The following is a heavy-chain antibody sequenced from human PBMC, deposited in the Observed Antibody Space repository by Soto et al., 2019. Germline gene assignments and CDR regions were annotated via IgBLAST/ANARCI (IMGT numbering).Heavy chain of an antibody. CDR1: GGTFSSYA. V-gene: IGHV1-69*13. J-gene: IGHJ6*02. Sequence: ASVKVSCKASGGTFSSYAVSWVRQAPGQGLEWMGGIVPIFATPNYAQKFQGRVTFTADESTSTAYMELSSLRSEDTAVYHCARDGLTPAPPYYYCDMDVWGQGTTVTVSS. CDR2: IVPIFATP. CDR3: ARDGLTPAPPYYYCDMDV.